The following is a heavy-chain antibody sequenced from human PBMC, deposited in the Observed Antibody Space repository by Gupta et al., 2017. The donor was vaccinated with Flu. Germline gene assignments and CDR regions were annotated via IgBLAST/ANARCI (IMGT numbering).Heavy chain of an antibody. CDR2: IWYDGSNK. CDR3: ARDDANYDDYYYGMDV. Sequence: QVQLVESGGGVVQPGRSLRLSCAASGFTFSSYGMHWVRQAPGKGLEWVAVIWYDGSNKYYADSVKGRFTISRDNSKNTLYLQMNSLRAEDTAVYYCARDDANYDDYYYGMDVWGQGTTVTVSS. J-gene: IGHJ6*02. D-gene: IGHD3-3*01. CDR1: GFTFSSYG. V-gene: IGHV3-33*01.